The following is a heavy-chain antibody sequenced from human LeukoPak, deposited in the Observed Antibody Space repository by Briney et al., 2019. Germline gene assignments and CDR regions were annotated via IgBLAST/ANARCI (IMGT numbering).Heavy chain of an antibody. D-gene: IGHD3-22*01. CDR2: IYYSGST. V-gene: IGHV4-39*07. Sequence: SETLSLTCTVSGGSIRSSSYYWGWIRQPPGKGLEWIGSIYYSGSTYYNPSLKSRVTISVDTSKNQFSLKLSSVTAADTAVYYCARLKYYYDSSGYRAEYFQHWGQGTLVTVSS. J-gene: IGHJ1*01. CDR3: ARLKYYYDSSGYRAEYFQH. CDR1: GGSIRSSSYY.